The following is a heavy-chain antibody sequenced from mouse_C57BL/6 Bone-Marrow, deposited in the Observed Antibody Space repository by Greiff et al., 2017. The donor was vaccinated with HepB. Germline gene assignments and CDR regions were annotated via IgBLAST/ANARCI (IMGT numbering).Heavy chain of an antibody. CDR3: TRYPPLPTAMDY. V-gene: IGHV5-9-1*02. Sequence: EVKLVESGEGLVKPGGSLKLSCAASGFTFSSYAMSWVRQTPEKRLEWVAYISSGGDYIYYADTVKGRFTISRDNARNTLYLQMSSLKSEDTAMYYCTRYPPLPTAMDYWGQGTSVTVSS. CDR2: ISSGGDYI. CDR1: GFTFSSYA. D-gene: IGHD5-5*01. J-gene: IGHJ4*01.